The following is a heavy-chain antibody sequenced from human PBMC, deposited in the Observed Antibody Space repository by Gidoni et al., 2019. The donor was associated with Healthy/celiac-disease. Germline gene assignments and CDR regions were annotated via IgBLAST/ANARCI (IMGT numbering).Heavy chain of an antibody. J-gene: IGHJ6*02. CDR2: ISSNSSTI. D-gene: IGHD3-3*01. Sequence: EVQLVESGGGLVQPGVSLRLSCAASAFTFSSSSLNWVRQAPGTGLEWVSYISSNSSTIYYADSVKGRFTISRDNAKNSLYLQMNSLRDEDTAVYYCARAYDFWSGYYYYYGMDVWGQGTTVTVSS. V-gene: IGHV3-48*02. CDR1: AFTFSSSS. CDR3: ARAYDFWSGYYYYYGMDV.